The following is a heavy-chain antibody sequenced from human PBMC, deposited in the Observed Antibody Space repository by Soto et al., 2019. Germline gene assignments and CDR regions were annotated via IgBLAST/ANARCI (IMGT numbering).Heavy chain of an antibody. Sequence: GGSLRLSCAASGFTFSSYAMSWVRQAPGKGLEWVSAISGSGGSTYYADSVKGRFTISRDNSKNTLYLQMNSLRAEDTAVYYCAKDRVKGYGDGYRNFDYWGQGTLVTVSS. J-gene: IGHJ4*02. CDR2: ISGSGGST. V-gene: IGHV3-23*01. CDR3: AKDRVKGYGDGYRNFDY. D-gene: IGHD5-12*01. CDR1: GFTFSSYA.